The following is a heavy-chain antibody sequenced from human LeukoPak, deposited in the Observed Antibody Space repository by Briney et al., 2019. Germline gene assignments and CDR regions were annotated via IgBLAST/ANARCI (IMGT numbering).Heavy chain of an antibody. V-gene: IGHV1-2*06. CDR3: ARGPVGYCSGGSCYGRTYYYYMDV. D-gene: IGHD2-15*01. J-gene: IGHJ6*03. CDR2: INPNSGGT. Sequence: ASVKVSCKASGYTFTGYCMYWVRQAPGQGLEWMGRINPNSGGTNYAQKFQGRVTMTRDTSISTAYMELSRLRSDDTAVYYCARGPVGYCSGGSCYGRTYYYYMDVWGKGTTVTVSS. CDR1: GYTFTGYC.